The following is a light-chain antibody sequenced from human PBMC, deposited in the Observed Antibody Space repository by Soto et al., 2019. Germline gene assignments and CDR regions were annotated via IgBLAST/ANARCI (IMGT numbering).Light chain of an antibody. Sequence: QSVLTQPASVSGSPGQSITISCTGTRSDVGGFNFVSWYQQYPGKAPKVIIYDVTDRPSGVSDRFPGSKSGNTASLTISGLQAEDEADYYCCSYTSISTYVFGAGTKVTVL. CDR1: RSDVGGFNF. J-gene: IGLJ1*01. V-gene: IGLV2-14*01. CDR3: CSYTSISTYV. CDR2: DVT.